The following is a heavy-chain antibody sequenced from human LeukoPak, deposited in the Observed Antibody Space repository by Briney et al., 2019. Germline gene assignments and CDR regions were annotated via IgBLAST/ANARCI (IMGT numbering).Heavy chain of an antibody. V-gene: IGHV4-61*02. J-gene: IGHJ5*02. CDR2: IYTSGST. Sequence: PSQTLSLTCTVSGGSISSGSYYWSWIRQPAGKGLEWIGRIYTSGSTNYNPSLKSRVTMSVDTSKNQFSLKLSSVTAADTAVYYCARDGPNRDDILTGYSGFDPWGQGTLVTVSS. CDR1: GGSISSGSYY. D-gene: IGHD3-9*01. CDR3: ARDGPNRDDILTGYSGFDP.